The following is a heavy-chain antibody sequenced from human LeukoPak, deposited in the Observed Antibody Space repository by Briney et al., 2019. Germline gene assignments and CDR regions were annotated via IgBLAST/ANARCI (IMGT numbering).Heavy chain of an antibody. CDR2: ISYDGSNK. Sequence: PGRSLRLSCAASGFTFSSYGMHWVRQAPGKGLEWVAVISYDGSNKYYADSVKGRFTISRDNSKNTLYPQMNSLRAEDTAVYYCAKDYGMATISLDYWGQGTLVTVSS. J-gene: IGHJ4*02. CDR1: GFTFSSYG. V-gene: IGHV3-30*18. CDR3: AKDYGMATISLDY. D-gene: IGHD5-24*01.